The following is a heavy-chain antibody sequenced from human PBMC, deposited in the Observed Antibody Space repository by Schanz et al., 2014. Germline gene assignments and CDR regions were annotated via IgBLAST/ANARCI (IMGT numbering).Heavy chain of an antibody. CDR3: ARGRDVAGRGGLDV. D-gene: IGHD6-19*01. CDR2: INSNGGST. V-gene: IGHV3-64*01. CDR1: GFTFSSYA. J-gene: IGHJ6*02. Sequence: EVQLVESGGGLVQPGGSLRLSCAASGFTFSSYAMHWVRQAPGKGLEYVSTINSNGGSTYYANSVKGRFSISRDNTKNTLYLQMGSLRAEAVDVYYYARGRDVAGRGGLDVWGQGTMVTVSS.